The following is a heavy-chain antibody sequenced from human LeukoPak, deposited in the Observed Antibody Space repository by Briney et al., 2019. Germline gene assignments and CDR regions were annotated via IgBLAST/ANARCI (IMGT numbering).Heavy chain of an antibody. CDR3: AKASHEYSSSSPIDY. J-gene: IGHJ4*02. Sequence: PGGSLRLSCAASGFTFSSYAMSWVRQAPGKGLEWVSAISGSGGSTYYADSVKGRFTISRDNSKNTLYLQMNSLRAEDTAVYYCAKASHEYSSSSPIDYWGQGTLVIVSS. V-gene: IGHV3-23*01. CDR1: GFTFSSYA. CDR2: ISGSGGST. D-gene: IGHD6-6*01.